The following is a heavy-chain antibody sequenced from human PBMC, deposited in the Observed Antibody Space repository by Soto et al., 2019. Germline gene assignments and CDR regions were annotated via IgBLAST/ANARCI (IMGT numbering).Heavy chain of an antibody. D-gene: IGHD1-1*01. V-gene: IGHV3-11*06. Sequence: GGSLRLSCAASGFTFSDYYMSWIRQAPGKGLEWVSYISSSSSYTNYADSVKGRFTISRDNAKNSLYLQMNSVRAEDTAVYYCARDLYRHDRQYYYGMVVWGQGTTVTVSS. CDR3: ARDLYRHDRQYYYGMVV. CDR2: ISSSSSYT. CDR1: GFTFSDYY. J-gene: IGHJ6*02.